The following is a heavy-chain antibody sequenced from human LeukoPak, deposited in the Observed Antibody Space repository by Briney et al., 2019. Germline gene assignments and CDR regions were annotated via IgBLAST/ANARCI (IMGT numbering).Heavy chain of an antibody. V-gene: IGHV4-34*01. CDR3: ARTLWFGEAWLDP. CDR2: INHSGST. CDR1: GGSFSGYY. J-gene: IGHJ5*02. D-gene: IGHD3-10*01. Sequence: KPSETLSLTCAVYGGSFSGYYWSWIRQPPGKGLEWIGEINHSGSTNYNPSLKSRVTISVDTSKNQFSLKLSSVTAADTAVYYCARTLWFGEAWLDPWGQGTLVTVSS.